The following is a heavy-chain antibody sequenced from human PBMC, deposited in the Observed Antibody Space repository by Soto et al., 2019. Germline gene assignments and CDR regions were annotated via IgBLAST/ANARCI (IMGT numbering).Heavy chain of an antibody. CDR3: ARELDRAARPTYFDY. CDR2: IYYSGST. Sequence: QVQLQESGPGLVKPSQTLSLTCTVSGGSISSGDYYWSWIRQPPGKGLEWIGYIYYSGSTYYNPSLTSRVTISVDTSKNQFSLKLSSVTAADTAVYYCARELDRAARPTYFDYWGQGTLVTVSS. J-gene: IGHJ4*02. D-gene: IGHD6-6*01. V-gene: IGHV4-30-4*01. CDR1: GGSISSGDYY.